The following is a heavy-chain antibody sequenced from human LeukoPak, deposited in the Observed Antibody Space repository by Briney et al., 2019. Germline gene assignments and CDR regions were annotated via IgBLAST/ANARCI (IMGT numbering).Heavy chain of an antibody. CDR2: IRYDGSNK. Sequence: PGGSLRLSCAASGFTFSSYGMHWVRQAPGKGLEWVAFIRYDGSNKYYADSVKGRFTISRDNSKNTLYLRMNSLRAEDTAVYYCAYPGGVRGVITAFDIWGQGTMVTVSS. CDR1: GFTFSSYG. J-gene: IGHJ3*02. D-gene: IGHD3-10*01. V-gene: IGHV3-30*02. CDR3: AYPGGVRGVITAFDI.